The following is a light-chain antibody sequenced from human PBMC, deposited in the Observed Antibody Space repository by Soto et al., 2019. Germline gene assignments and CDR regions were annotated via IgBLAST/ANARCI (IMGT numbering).Light chain of an antibody. CDR2: GAS. J-gene: IGKJ3*01. CDR1: QSVSSNY. CDR3: QQYGRSPFT. Sequence: EIVMTQSPGTLSLSPGETATLSCRASQSVSSNYVAWFHQKPGQAPRLLIYGASSRATGVPDRFIASGSGTDFTLNISRLEPEDFAVYYCQQYGRSPFTFGPGTKVDIK. V-gene: IGKV3-20*01.